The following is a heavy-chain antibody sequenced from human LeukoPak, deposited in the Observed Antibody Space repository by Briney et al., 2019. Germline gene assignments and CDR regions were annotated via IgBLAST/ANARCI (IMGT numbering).Heavy chain of an antibody. D-gene: IGHD1-26*01. V-gene: IGHV3-21*01. CDR2: ISSSSSYI. CDR3: ARGSGGYGGGAFDI. Sequence: GGSLRLSCAASGFTFSSYSMNWVRQAPGKGLEWVSSISSSSSYIYYADSVKGRFTISRDNAKNSLYLQMNSLRAEDKAVYYCARGSGGYGGGAFDIWGQGTMVTVSS. CDR1: GFTFSSYS. J-gene: IGHJ3*02.